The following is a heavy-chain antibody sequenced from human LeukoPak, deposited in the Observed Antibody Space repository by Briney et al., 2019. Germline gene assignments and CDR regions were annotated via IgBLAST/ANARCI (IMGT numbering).Heavy chain of an antibody. J-gene: IGHJ6*03. CDR2: ISSSGSTI. V-gene: IGHV3-48*03. D-gene: IGHD5-18*01. Sequence: PGGSLRLSCAASGFTFSSYEMNWVRQAPGKGLEWVSYISSSGSTIYHADSVKGRFTISRDNAKNSLYLRMNSLRAEDTAVYYCARRGYSYGYYYYYYMDVWGKGTTVTVSS. CDR3: ARRGYSYGYYYYYYMDV. CDR1: GFTFSSYE.